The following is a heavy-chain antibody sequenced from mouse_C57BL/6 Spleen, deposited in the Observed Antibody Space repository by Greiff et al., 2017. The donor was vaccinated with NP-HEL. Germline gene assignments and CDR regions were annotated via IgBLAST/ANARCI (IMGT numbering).Heavy chain of an antibody. Sequence: QVQLKESGAELVRPGTSVTMSCKASGYTFTNYWIGWAKQRPGHGLEWIGDIYPGGGYTNYNEKFKGKATLTADKSSSTAYMQFSSLTSEDSAIYYCARGGYYYGSSYAMDYWGQGTSVTVSS. CDR2: IYPGGGYT. CDR3: ARGGYYYGSSYAMDY. V-gene: IGHV1-63*01. CDR1: GYTFTNYW. J-gene: IGHJ4*01. D-gene: IGHD1-1*01.